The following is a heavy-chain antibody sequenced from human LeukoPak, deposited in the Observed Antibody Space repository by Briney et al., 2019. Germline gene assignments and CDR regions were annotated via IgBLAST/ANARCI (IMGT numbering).Heavy chain of an antibody. CDR2: IWYDGSNK. CDR1: GFTFSSYG. J-gene: IGHJ3*02. V-gene: IGHV3-33*01. D-gene: IGHD6-13*01. Sequence: GRSLRLSCAASGFTFSSYGMHWVRQAPGKGLEWVAVIWYDGSNKYYADSVKGRFTISRDNSKNTLYLQMNSLRAEDTAVYCCASEYSSSWYKRNDAFDIWGQGTMVTVSS. CDR3: ASEYSSSWYKRNDAFDI.